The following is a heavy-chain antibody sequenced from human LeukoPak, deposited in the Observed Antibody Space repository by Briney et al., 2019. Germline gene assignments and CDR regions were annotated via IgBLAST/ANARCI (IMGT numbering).Heavy chain of an antibody. Sequence: GGSLRLSCVASGFSFTSYWMSWVRQAPGKGLEFVANINQDAGTTNYVASVKGRFTISRDNAENSLYLQMSSLRAEDTALYYCARDPGWSSFDIWGQGIMVTVSS. D-gene: IGHD2-15*01. CDR3: ARDPGWSSFDI. V-gene: IGHV3-7*01. CDR1: GFSFTSYW. J-gene: IGHJ3*02. CDR2: INQDAGTT.